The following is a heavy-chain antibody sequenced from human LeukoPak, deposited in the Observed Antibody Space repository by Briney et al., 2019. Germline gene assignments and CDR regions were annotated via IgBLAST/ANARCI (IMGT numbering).Heavy chain of an antibody. J-gene: IGHJ4*02. V-gene: IGHV1-2*02. CDR3: AREAAAAGPDFDS. CDR2: ISPNNGGT. D-gene: IGHD6-13*01. CDR1: GYTFTGYY. Sequence: GASVKVSCKASGYTFTGYYMHWVRQAPGQGLEWMGWISPNNGGTNYAQKFQGRVTMTRDTSINTAYMELSSLRSDDTAVYYCAREAAAAGPDFDSWGQGTLVTVSS.